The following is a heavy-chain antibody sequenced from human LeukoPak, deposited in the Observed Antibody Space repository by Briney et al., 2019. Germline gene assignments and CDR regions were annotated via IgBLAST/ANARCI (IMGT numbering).Heavy chain of an antibody. V-gene: IGHV3-23*01. D-gene: IGHD1-26*01. CDR2: ISGSGGST. J-gene: IGHJ4*02. CDR3: AKDRILVGATTWFDY. CDR1: GLTFNSYA. Sequence: GGSLRLSCAASGLTFNSYAMSWVRQAPGKGLAWVSAISGSGGSTYYADSVKGRFTISRDNSKNTLYLHMNSLRAEDTAVYYCAKDRILVGATTWFDYWGQGTLVTVSS.